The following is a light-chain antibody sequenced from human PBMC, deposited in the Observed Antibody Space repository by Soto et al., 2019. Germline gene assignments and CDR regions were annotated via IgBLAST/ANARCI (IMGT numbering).Light chain of an antibody. J-gene: IGKJ5*01. Sequence: IVFTQPPATLCLSRGERATLSCRASQSVSTYLAWYQQKPGQAPRLLIYGASTRATGIPARFRGSGSGTEFTLTIDSLQSEDFAVYYCQQYGGSPITFGLGTRLEIK. CDR2: GAS. V-gene: IGKV3-15*01. CDR1: QSVSTY. CDR3: QQYGGSPIT.